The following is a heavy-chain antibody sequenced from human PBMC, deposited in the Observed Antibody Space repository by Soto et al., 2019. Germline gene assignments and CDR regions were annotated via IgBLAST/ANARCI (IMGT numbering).Heavy chain of an antibody. J-gene: IGHJ4*02. D-gene: IGHD3-9*01. CDR2: ISWDGGST. CDR3: AKQASLVIIEYYFDY. Sequence: GALRLSCAASGFTFDDYAMHWVRQAPGKGLEWVSLISWDGGSTYYADSVKGRFTISRDNSKNSLYLQMNSLRAEDTALYYCAKQASLVIIEYYFDYWGQGTLVTVSS. V-gene: IGHV3-43D*03. CDR1: GFTFDDYA.